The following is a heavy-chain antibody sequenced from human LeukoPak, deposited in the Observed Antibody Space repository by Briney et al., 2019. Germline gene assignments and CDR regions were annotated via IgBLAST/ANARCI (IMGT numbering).Heavy chain of an antibody. CDR1: GFTFTDFA. D-gene: IGHD1/OR15-1a*01. CDR3: ARGVWEQPYFDY. Sequence: GGSLRLSCVISGFTFTDFATTWVRQAPGKGLEWVSSISFTGDRTYYADSVKGRFTISRDFSTNTLFLQLNSLRAEDAALYYCARGVWEQPYFDYWTQGSLVTVSS. CDR2: ISFTGDRT. J-gene: IGHJ4*02. V-gene: IGHV3-23*01.